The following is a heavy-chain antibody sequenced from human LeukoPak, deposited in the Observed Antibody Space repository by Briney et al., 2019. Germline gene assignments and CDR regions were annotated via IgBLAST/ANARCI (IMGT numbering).Heavy chain of an antibody. V-gene: IGHV6-1*01. CDR2: TYSRSKWFN. Sequence: SQTLSLTCAISGDSVSSKSASWNWIRQSPSRGLEWLGRTYSRSKWFNDYAVSVKSRITINPDTSKNQFSLHLSSVTPDDTAVXXCARGTGSLDYWGQGTLVTVSS. CDR3: ARGTGSLDY. J-gene: IGHJ4*02. D-gene: IGHD1-26*01. CDR1: GDSVSSKSAS.